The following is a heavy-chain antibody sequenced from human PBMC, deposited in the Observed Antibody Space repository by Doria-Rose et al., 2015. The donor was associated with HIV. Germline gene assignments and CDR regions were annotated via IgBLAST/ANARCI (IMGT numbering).Heavy chain of an antibody. CDR1: GASVSSRGYY. CDR3: ARMGSYRELDY. J-gene: IGHJ4*02. CDR2: TYYTGTS. V-gene: IGHV4-31*03. Sequence: QESGPGLVKPSETLSLTCSVSGASVSSRGYYWNWIRQVPGKGLESLGYTYYTGTSDYSPSLKSRLNMAADTSKNQFSLKLSFVTVADTAVYYCARMGSYRELDYWGQGALVIVSA. D-gene: IGHD3-3*01.